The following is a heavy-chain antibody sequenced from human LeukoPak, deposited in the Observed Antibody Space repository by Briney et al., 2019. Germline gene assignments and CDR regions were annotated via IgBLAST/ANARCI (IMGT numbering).Heavy chain of an antibody. D-gene: IGHD3-10*01. Sequence: GASVKVSCTASGYTFTSYYMHWVRQAPGQGLEWMGIINPSGGSTSYAQKFQGRVTMTRDTSTSTVYMELSSLRSEDTAVYYCARDMDYYGSGSYYSNWFDPWGQGTLVTVSS. CDR1: GYTFTSYY. V-gene: IGHV1-46*01. CDR3: ARDMDYYGSGSYYSNWFDP. CDR2: INPSGGST. J-gene: IGHJ5*02.